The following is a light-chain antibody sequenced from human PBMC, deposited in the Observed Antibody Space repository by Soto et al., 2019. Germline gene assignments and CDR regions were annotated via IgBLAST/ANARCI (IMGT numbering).Light chain of an antibody. V-gene: IGKV3D-20*01. CDR1: QSVSRNY. CDR3: QQYDRSPFT. J-gene: IGKJ3*01. CDR2: AAS. Sequence: EIVLTQSPATLSLSPVERATLSCGASQSVSRNYVAWYQQKPGLAPSLVMFAASTRATGIPDRFSGSGSGTDFTLTISRLEPEDFAVYYCQQYDRSPFTFGPGTKVDI.